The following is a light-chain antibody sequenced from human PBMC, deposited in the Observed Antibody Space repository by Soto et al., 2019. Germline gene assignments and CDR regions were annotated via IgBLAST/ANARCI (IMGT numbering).Light chain of an antibody. CDR1: QSLRSS. CDR2: DAS. V-gene: IGKV3-15*01. Sequence: ETLMSQSPDTLSVSIGERATLSCRASQSLRSSLAWYQQKPGQSPRLLIYDASTRATGIPARFSGSGSGTDFTLTISGLQSEDFAVYYCQQYNNWPQTFGQGTKVDIK. CDR3: QQYNNWPQT. J-gene: IGKJ1*01.